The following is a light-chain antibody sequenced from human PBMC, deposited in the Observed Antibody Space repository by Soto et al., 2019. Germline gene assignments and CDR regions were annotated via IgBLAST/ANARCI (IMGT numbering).Light chain of an antibody. CDR2: HSS. CDR1: QTFSTSF. J-gene: IGKJ5*01. V-gene: IGKV3-20*01. Sequence: EIVLTQSPGTLSLSPGERATLSCRASQTFSTSFLSWFQQIPGQAPRLLIYHSSTRATGVPTRFSGSGSGTDFTLTISRLEPEDFAVYYCQQYGSSLITFGQGTRLEI. CDR3: QQYGSSLIT.